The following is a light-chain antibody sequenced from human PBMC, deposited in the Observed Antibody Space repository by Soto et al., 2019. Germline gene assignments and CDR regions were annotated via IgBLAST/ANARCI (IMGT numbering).Light chain of an antibody. Sequence: DIQMTQSPSSLSASVGDRVTITCRASQDISNYLNWYQQKPGKAPKVLIYAVSSLQFGVPSRFSGSGSGTEFTLTISSLQPEDLETYYCQQSYSRSRTFGQGTKVDIX. CDR1: QDISNY. J-gene: IGKJ1*01. V-gene: IGKV1-39*01. CDR3: QQSYSRSRT. CDR2: AVS.